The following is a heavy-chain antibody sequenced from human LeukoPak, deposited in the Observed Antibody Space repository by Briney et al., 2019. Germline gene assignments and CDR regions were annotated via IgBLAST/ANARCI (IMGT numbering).Heavy chain of an antibody. V-gene: IGHV4-59*08. Sequence: SETLSLTCTASGGSISSYYWSWIRQPPGKGLEWIGYIYYSGSTNYNPSLKSRVTISVDTSKNQFSLKLSSVTAADTAVYYCARQSTPSRRWPNWGQGTLVTVSS. D-gene: IGHD5-24*01. CDR1: GGSISSYY. J-gene: IGHJ4*02. CDR3: ARQSTPSRRWPN. CDR2: IYYSGST.